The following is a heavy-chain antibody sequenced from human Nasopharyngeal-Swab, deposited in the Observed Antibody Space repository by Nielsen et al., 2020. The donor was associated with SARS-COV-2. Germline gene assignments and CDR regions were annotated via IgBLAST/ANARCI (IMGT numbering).Heavy chain of an antibody. CDR3: ARESVNDAFDI. CDR1: GYTFTSYY. Sequence: ASVKVSCKASGYTFTSYYMHWVRQAPGQGLEWMGIINPSGGSTSYAQKFQGRVTMTRGTSTSTVYMELSSLRSEDTAVYYCARESVNDAFDIWGQGTMVTVSS. J-gene: IGHJ3*02. CDR2: INPSGGST. V-gene: IGHV1-46*01.